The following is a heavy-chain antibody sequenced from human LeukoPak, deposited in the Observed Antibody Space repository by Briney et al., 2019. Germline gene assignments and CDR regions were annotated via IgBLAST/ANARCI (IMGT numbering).Heavy chain of an antibody. CDR3: ARDGVDRSSGGWFMDYFDY. J-gene: IGHJ4*02. CDR2: IYSGGST. Sequence: GGSLRLSCAASGFTVSSSYMSWVRQAPGKGLEWVSVIYSGGSTYYADSVKGRFTISRDNSKNTLYLQMNSLRAEDTAVYYCARDGVDRSSGGWFMDYFDYWGQGTLVTVSS. V-gene: IGHV3-66*01. D-gene: IGHD6-19*01. CDR1: GFTVSSSY.